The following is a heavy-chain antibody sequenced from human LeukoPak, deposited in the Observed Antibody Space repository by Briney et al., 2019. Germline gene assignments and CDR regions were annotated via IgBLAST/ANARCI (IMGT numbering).Heavy chain of an antibody. Sequence: GESLKISCKGSGYSFTSNWISWVRQMPGKGLEWMGRIDPSDSYTNYSPSFQGHVTISADKSISTAYLQWSSLKASDTAMYYCARHVSDILTGHAFDIWGQGTMVTVSS. V-gene: IGHV5-10-1*01. CDR1: GYSFTSNW. J-gene: IGHJ3*02. CDR3: ARHVSDILTGHAFDI. D-gene: IGHD3-9*01. CDR2: IDPSDSYT.